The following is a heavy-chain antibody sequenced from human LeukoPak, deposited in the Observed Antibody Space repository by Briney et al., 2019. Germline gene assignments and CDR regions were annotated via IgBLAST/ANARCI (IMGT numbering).Heavy chain of an antibody. CDR2: IYHSGST. D-gene: IGHD2-21*02. J-gene: IGHJ3*02. Sequence: PSETLSLTCTVSGYSISSGFYWGWIRQPPGKGLEWIGNIYHSGSTYYNPSLKSRLTMSVDRSKNQFSLKMTSVTAADTAMYYCARDTALWTFDIWGQGTMVTVSS. V-gene: IGHV4-38-2*02. CDR3: ARDTALWTFDI. CDR1: GYSISSGFY.